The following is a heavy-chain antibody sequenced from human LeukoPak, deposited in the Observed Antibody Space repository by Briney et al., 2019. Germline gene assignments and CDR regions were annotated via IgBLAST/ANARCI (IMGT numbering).Heavy chain of an antibody. Sequence: SETLSLTCTVSGGSISSYYWNWIRQPAGKGLEWIGRIYTSGSTNYNPSLKSRVTMSVDTSKNQFSLKLSSVTAADTAVYYCASQPSSWFTSFDSWGQGTLVTVSS. D-gene: IGHD6-13*01. V-gene: IGHV4-4*07. CDR1: GGSISSYY. J-gene: IGHJ4*02. CDR2: IYTSGST. CDR3: ASQPSSWFTSFDS.